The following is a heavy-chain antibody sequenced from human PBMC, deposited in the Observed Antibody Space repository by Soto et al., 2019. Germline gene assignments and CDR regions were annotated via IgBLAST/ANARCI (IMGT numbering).Heavy chain of an antibody. CDR1: GGSFSGYY. D-gene: IGHD6-19*01. Sequence: PSETLSLTCAVYGGSFSGYYWSWIRQPPGKGLEWIGEINHSGSTNYNPSLKSRVTISVDTSKNQFSLKLSSVTAADTAVYYCARGAGTFGFDIWGQGTMVTVSS. V-gene: IGHV4-34*01. CDR2: INHSGST. J-gene: IGHJ3*02. CDR3: ARGAGTFGFDI.